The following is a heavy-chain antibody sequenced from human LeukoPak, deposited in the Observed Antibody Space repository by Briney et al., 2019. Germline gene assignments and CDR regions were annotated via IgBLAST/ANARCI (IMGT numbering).Heavy chain of an antibody. J-gene: IGHJ4*02. Sequence: QSGGSLRLSCAASGFTFSSYAMHWVRQAPGKGLEWVAVISYDGSNKYYADSVKGRFTISRDNSKNTLYLQMNSLRAEDTAVYYCARAPGYSSGWSPFSFDYWGQGTLVTVSS. V-gene: IGHV3-30-3*01. CDR3: ARAPGYSSGWSPFSFDY. D-gene: IGHD6-19*01. CDR2: ISYDGSNK. CDR1: GFTFSSYA.